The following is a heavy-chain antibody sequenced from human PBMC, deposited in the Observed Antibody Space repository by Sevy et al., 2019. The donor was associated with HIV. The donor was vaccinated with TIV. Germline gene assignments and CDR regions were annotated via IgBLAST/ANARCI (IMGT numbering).Heavy chain of an antibody. CDR1: GFTFNWFG. J-gene: IGHJ3*02. CDR2: IRHDESEK. CDR3: AKDKTSVTNIDSFDT. Sequence: GGSLRVSCAASGFTFNWFGMHWVRQAPGKGLEWVAFIRHDESEKQYADSMMSLLIISRDNFKNTVFLQMNSLREEDTAMYYCAKDKTSVTNIDSFDTWGQGTMVTVSS. V-gene: IGHV3-30*02. D-gene: IGHD4-17*01.